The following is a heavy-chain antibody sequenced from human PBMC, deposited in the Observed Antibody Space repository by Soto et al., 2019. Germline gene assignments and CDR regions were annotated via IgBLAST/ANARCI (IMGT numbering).Heavy chain of an antibody. D-gene: IGHD3-10*01. Sequence: LSLTCTVSGGSISSGGYYWSWIRQHPGKGLEWIGYIYYSGSTYYNPSLKSRVTISVDTSKNQFSLKLSSVTAADTAVHYCARDLPNYYGSGSFWFDPWGQGTLVTVSS. CDR3: ARDLPNYYGSGSFWFDP. CDR2: IYYSGST. V-gene: IGHV4-31*03. CDR1: GGSISSGGYY. J-gene: IGHJ5*02.